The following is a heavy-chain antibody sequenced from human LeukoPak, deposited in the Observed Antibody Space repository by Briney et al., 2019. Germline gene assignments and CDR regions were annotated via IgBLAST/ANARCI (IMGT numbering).Heavy chain of an antibody. V-gene: IGHV3-74*03. CDR2: INEHGTDS. Sequence: GGSLRLSCTASGFTFSGHWIHWVRQAPGMGLVWVSRINEHGTDSMYAESVKGRFTISRDNAKNAVYHQMNSLRAEDTAVYYCAILSSGWYDDAFDIWGQGTMVTVSS. J-gene: IGHJ3*02. CDR3: AILSSGWYDDAFDI. D-gene: IGHD6-19*01. CDR1: GFTFSGHW.